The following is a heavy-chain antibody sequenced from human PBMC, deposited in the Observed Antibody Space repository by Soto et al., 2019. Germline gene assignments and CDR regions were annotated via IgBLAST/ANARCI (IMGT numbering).Heavy chain of an antibody. CDR3: AKDLGPNGYFDY. CDR2: ISGSGGST. D-gene: IGHD7-27*01. V-gene: IGHV3-23*01. Sequence: EVQLLEPGGGLVQPGGSLRLSCAASGFTFSSYAMSWVRQAPGKGLEWVSAISGSGGSTYYADSVKGRFTISRDNSKNTLYLQMNSLRAEDTAVYYCAKDLGPNGYFDYWGQGTLVTVSS. J-gene: IGHJ4*02. CDR1: GFTFSSYA.